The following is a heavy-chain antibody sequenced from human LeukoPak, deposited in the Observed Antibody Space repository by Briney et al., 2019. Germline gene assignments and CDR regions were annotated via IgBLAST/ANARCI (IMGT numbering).Heavy chain of an antibody. V-gene: IGHV4-59*01. CDR3: ARENRALDAFDI. J-gene: IGHJ3*02. CDR2: IYYSGST. CDR1: GGSISSYY. Sequence: PSETLSLTCTVSGGSISSYYWSWIRQPPGKGLEWIGYIYYSGSTNYNPSLKSRVTISVDTSKNQFSLKLSSVTAADTAVYYCARENRALDAFDIWGQGTMVTVSS. D-gene: IGHD1-14*01.